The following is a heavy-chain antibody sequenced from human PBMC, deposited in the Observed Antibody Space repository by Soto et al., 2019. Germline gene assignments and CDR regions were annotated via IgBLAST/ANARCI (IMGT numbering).Heavy chain of an antibody. D-gene: IGHD5-12*01. Sequence: PGGSLRLSCAACGFTVSSNYMSWVRQAPGKGLEWVSVIYSGGSTYYADSVKGRFTISRDNSKNTLYLQMNSLRAEDTAVYYCARKYSGYAAFDYWGQGTLVTVSS. J-gene: IGHJ4*02. CDR3: ARKYSGYAAFDY. CDR1: GFTVSSNY. V-gene: IGHV3-66*01. CDR2: IYSGGST.